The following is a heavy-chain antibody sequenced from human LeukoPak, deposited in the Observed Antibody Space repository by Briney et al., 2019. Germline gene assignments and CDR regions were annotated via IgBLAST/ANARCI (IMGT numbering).Heavy chain of an antibody. V-gene: IGHV3-20*04. CDR1: GFTFDDYG. J-gene: IGHJ4*02. D-gene: IGHD3-3*01. Sequence: GGSLRLSCAASGFTSGFTFDDYGMNWVRQVPGKGLECVSGISRNGGRTGYADSVQGRFTISRDNSRNSLPLQMNSLRVEDTAFYYCVKDSNYDFWSGYYKGFDNWGQGTLVTVSS. CDR2: ISRNGGRT. CDR3: VKDSNYDFWSGYYKGFDN.